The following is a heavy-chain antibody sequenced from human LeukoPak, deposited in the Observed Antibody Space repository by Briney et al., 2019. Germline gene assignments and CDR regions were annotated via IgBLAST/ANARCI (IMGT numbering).Heavy chain of an antibody. CDR2: IYYSGST. Sequence: SETLSLICTVSGGSISSTGYYWGWVRQPPGKGLEWIASIYYSGSTYYRPSLKSRVSISLDTSKNQFSLRLNSVTAAETAVYYCASQLGGTTFHWGQGTLVTVSS. V-gene: IGHV4-39*07. J-gene: IGHJ4*02. CDR3: ASQLGGTTFH. D-gene: IGHD1/OR15-1a*01. CDR1: GGSISSTGYY.